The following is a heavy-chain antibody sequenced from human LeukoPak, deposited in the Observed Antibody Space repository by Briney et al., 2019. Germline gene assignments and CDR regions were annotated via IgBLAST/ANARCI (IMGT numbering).Heavy chain of an antibody. CDR2: IYYSRST. CDR3: ARVPTVTFFDY. CDR1: GGSFSGYY. Sequence: SETLSLTCAVYGGSFSGYYWSWIRPPPGKRLEWVWSIYYSRSTYYNPSLKSRVTISVDKSKNQFSLKLSAVTAADTAVYYCARVPTVTFFDYWGQGTLVTVSS. V-gene: IGHV4-34*01. J-gene: IGHJ4*02. D-gene: IGHD4-17*01.